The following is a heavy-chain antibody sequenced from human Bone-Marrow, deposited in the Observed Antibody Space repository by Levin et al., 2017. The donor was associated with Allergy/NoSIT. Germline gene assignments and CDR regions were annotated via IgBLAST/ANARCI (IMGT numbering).Heavy chain of an antibody. CDR1: GYTLTELS. CDR2: FDPEDGET. CDR3: VVIVVVPAAKLDPSRFDY. J-gene: IGHJ4*02. D-gene: IGHD2-2*01. Sequence: GASVKVSCKVSGYTLTELSMHWVRQAPGKGLEWMGGFDPEDGETIYAQKFQGRVTMTEDTSTDTAYMELSSLRSEDTAVYYCVVIVVVPAAKLDPSRFDYWGQGTLVTVSS. V-gene: IGHV1-24*01.